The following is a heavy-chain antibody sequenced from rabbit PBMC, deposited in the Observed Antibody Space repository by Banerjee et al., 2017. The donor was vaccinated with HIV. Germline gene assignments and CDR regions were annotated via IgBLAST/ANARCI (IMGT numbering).Heavy chain of an antibody. J-gene: IGHJ4*01. CDR1: GFTLSSYW. D-gene: IGHD2-1*01. Sequence: QSLEESGGDLVKPGASLTLTCTASGFTLSSYWMCWVRQAPGKGLEWIGCIYAGSSGSTYYASWAKGRVTISKTSSTTVTLQMTSLTAADTATYFCVSYDDYGDRNLWGPGTLVTVS. CDR3: VSYDDYGDRNL. CDR2: IYAGSSGST. V-gene: IGHV1S40*01.